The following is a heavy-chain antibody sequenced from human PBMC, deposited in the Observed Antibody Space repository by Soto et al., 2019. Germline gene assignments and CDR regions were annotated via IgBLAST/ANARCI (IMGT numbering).Heavy chain of an antibody. CDR1: GGTFSSYA. CDR2: IFPIFGTA. D-gene: IGHD3-10*01. V-gene: IGHV1-69*06. Sequence: QVQLVQSGAEVKKPGSSVKVSCKASGGTFSSYAISWVRQAPGQGLEWMGGIFPIFGTANYAQKFQGRVTFTADKSTSTAYMELSRLRSEDTAVYYCARPNYGSGSYHGMDVWGQGTTVTVSS. J-gene: IGHJ6*02. CDR3: ARPNYGSGSYHGMDV.